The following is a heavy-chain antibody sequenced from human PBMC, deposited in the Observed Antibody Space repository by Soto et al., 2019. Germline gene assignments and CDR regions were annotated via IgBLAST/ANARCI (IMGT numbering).Heavy chain of an antibody. CDR1: GGSISSSNW. J-gene: IGHJ6*04. CDR2: IYHSGST. CDR3: ATSSFSSGYYPGLYSYCMDV. V-gene: IGHV4-4*02. D-gene: IGHD3-22*01. Sequence: TLSLTCAVSGGSISSSNWWSWVRQPPGKGLEWIGEIYHSGSTNYNPSLKSRVTISVDKSKNQFSLKLSSVTAADTAVYYCATSSFSSGYYPGLYSYCMDVWGSGTGVAVSA.